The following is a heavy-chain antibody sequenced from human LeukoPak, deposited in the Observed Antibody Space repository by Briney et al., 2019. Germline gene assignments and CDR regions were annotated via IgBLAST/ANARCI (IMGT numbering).Heavy chain of an antibody. Sequence: PGGSLRLSCAASGFTFSSYAMSWVRQAPGKGLEWVSAITGSGGSTYYADSVKGRFTISRDDSKNTLYPQMNSLRAEDTAVYYCARGRHSGYDLKSPSDYWGQGTLVTVSS. CDR1: GFTFSSYA. D-gene: IGHD5-12*01. CDR2: ITGSGGST. CDR3: ARGRHSGYDLKSPSDY. J-gene: IGHJ4*02. V-gene: IGHV3-23*01.